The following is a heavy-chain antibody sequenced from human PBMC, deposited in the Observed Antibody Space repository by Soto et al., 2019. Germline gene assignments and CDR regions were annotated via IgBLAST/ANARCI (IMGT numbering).Heavy chain of an antibody. CDR1: GGSFSGYY. J-gene: IGHJ6*03. Sequence: SETLSLTCAVYGGSFSGYYWSWIRQPPGKGLEWIGEINHSGSTNYNPSLKSRVTISVDTSKNQFSLKLSSVTAADTAVYYCARGLTIFGVFLGVYYYYMDVWGKGTTVTVSS. V-gene: IGHV4-34*01. CDR2: INHSGST. CDR3: ARGLTIFGVFLGVYYYYMDV. D-gene: IGHD3-3*01.